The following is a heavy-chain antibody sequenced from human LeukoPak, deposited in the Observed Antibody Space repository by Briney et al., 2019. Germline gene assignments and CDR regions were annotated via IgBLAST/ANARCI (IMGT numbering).Heavy chain of an antibody. CDR3: ARDSCLIKTCLDY. V-gene: IGHV3-33*01. D-gene: IGHD3-10*01. CDR1: GFIFSHFG. CDR2: IQSDGSQE. Sequence: QPGGSLRLSCATSGFIFSHFGMHWVRQAPGKGLEWVAAIQSDGSQEYFADSVKGRSTISRDKSKSTMYLQIDTLRVEDTAVYYCARDSCLIKTCLDYWGQGTLVTVSS. J-gene: IGHJ4*02.